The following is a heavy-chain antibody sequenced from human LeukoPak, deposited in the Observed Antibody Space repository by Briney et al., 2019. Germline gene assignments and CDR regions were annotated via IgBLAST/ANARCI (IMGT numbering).Heavy chain of an antibody. V-gene: IGHV3-21*01. D-gene: IGHD3-10*01. CDR2: ISSSSSYI. J-gene: IGHJ4*02. CDR1: GFTFSSYS. CDR3: AREPTVRGAERVFDY. Sequence: GGSLRLSCAASGFTFSSYSMNWVRQAPGKGLEWVSSISSSSSYIYYADSVKGRFTISRDNAKNSLYLQVNSLRAEDTAVYYCAREPTVRGAERVFDYWGQGTLVTVSS.